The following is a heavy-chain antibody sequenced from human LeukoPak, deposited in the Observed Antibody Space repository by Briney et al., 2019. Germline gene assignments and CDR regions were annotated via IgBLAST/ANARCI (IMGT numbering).Heavy chain of an antibody. J-gene: IGHJ5*02. CDR3: ARGKSVTTLLNWFDP. D-gene: IGHD4-17*01. Sequence: GASVKVSCKASGRTFSSYAITWVRQAPGQGLESMGWISVYNDNTNYAQSLQGRVTMTTDTSTSTAYMELRSLRSDDTAVYYCARGKSVTTLLNWFDPWGQGTLVIVSS. CDR2: ISVYNDNT. CDR1: GRTFSSYA. V-gene: IGHV1-18*01.